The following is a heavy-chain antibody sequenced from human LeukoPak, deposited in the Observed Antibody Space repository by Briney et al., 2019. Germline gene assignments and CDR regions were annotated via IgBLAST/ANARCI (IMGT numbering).Heavy chain of an antibody. CDR1: GFTFSNAW. J-gene: IGHJ4*02. V-gene: IGHV3-15*01. D-gene: IGHD3-10*01. Sequence: GGSLRLSCAASGFTFSNAWMNWVSQAPGKGLEWVGRIKTKTEGGTTDYAAPVKGRFTISRDDSKNTVYLQMSSLKTEDTAVYYCASYGSGSHDYWGQGSLVTVSS. CDR3: ASYGSGSHDY. CDR2: IKTKTEGGTT.